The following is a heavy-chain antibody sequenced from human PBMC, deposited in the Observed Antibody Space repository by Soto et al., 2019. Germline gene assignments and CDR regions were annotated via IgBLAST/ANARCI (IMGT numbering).Heavy chain of an antibody. CDR2: IYYSGST. CDR1: GGSISSGGYY. CDR3: ARDGYYYDSSGHDAFDI. Sequence: PSETLSLTCTVSGGSISSGGYYWSWIRQHPGKGLEWIGYIYYSGSTYYNPSLKSRVTISVDTSKNQFSLKLSSVTAADTAVYYCARDGYYYDSSGHDAFDIWGQGTMVTVAS. J-gene: IGHJ3*02. V-gene: IGHV4-31*03. D-gene: IGHD3-22*01.